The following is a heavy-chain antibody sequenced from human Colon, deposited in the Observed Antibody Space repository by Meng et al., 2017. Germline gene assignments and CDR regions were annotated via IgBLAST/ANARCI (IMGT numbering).Heavy chain of an antibody. V-gene: IGHV4-30-4*01. Sequence: QVQLQESGPGLVKPSQTASRPCTVSGGFLTSDDYYWSWIRQSPGGGLEWIGLLSYSGNTFYNPSLSSRVAISADTSKSQFSLYLRSVTAADTAVYYCAREWRHYYGAGSFDYWGQGALVTVSS. CDR2: LSYSGNT. CDR3: AREWRHYYGAGSFDY. CDR1: GGFLTSDDYY. J-gene: IGHJ4*02. D-gene: IGHD3-10*01.